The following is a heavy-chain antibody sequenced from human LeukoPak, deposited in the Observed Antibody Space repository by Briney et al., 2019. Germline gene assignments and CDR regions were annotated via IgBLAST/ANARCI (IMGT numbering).Heavy chain of an antibody. CDR2: ISSSSSYI. Sequence: GRSPRLSCAASGFTFSSYSMNWVRQAPGKGLEWVSSISSSSSYISYADSVKGRFTISRDNAKNSLYLQMSSLRAEDTAVYYCARDRVVVVAATLVAYGMDVWGQGTTVTVSS. J-gene: IGHJ6*02. CDR3: ARDRVVVVAATLVAYGMDV. D-gene: IGHD2-15*01. CDR1: GFTFSSYS. V-gene: IGHV3-21*01.